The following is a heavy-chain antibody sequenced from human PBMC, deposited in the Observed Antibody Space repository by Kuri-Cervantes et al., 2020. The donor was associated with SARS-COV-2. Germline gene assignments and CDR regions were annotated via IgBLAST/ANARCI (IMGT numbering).Heavy chain of an antibody. CDR2: IRSKAYGGTT. D-gene: IGHD3-3*01. Sequence: QTLSLTCAASGFTFSSYAMSWVRQAPGKGLEWVGFIRSKAYGGTTEYAASVKGRFTISRDDSKSIAYLQMNSLKTEDTAVYYCTRDDFWSGYYVYWGQGTLVTVSS. J-gene: IGHJ4*02. CDR3: TRDDFWSGYYVY. V-gene: IGHV3-49*04. CDR1: GFTFSSYA.